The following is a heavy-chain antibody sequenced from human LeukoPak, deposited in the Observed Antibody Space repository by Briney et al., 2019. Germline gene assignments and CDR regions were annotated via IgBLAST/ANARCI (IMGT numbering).Heavy chain of an antibody. CDR3: ARQKGLPAAMRWSDP. CDR2: LYYSGST. Sequence: SETLSLTCTVSGGSISSSNYYWGWIRQPPGKGLEWIGSLYYSGSTYYNPSLKSRVTISVDTSKNQFSLKLSSVTAADTAVYYWARQKGLPAAMRWSDPWGQGTLVTASS. J-gene: IGHJ5*02. V-gene: IGHV4-39*01. CDR1: GGSISSSNYY. D-gene: IGHD2-2*01.